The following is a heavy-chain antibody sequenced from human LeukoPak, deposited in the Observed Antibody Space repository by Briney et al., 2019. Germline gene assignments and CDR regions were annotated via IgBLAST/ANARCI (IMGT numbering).Heavy chain of an antibody. Sequence: GGSLRLSCAASGFNFSDHYMSVVRQAPGRGLELVTYISGSGATLHHADSMKGRFTSSRDNAKHSLALQMNSVRAEDTVLYYCARALYGRRGYYEYWGQGNLVTVSS. CDR3: ARALYGRRGYYEY. CDR2: ISGSGATL. V-gene: IGHV3-11*01. CDR1: GFNFSDHY. D-gene: IGHD3-3*01. J-gene: IGHJ4*02.